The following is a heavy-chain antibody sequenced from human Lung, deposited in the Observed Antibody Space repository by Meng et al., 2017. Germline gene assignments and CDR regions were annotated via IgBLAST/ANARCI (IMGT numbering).Heavy chain of an antibody. CDR2: INHSGST. J-gene: IGHJ4*02. CDR1: GGSFSDYY. D-gene: IGHD4-11*01. CDR3: ARGPTTMAHDFDY. V-gene: IGHV4-34*01. Sequence: VKPYQWGAGLLTPEATMSLTWVVSGGSFSDYYWSWISQPPGKGLEWIGKINHSGSTTYNPSLESRANISVDTSQNNLSLKLSSVTAADSAVYYCARGPTTMAHDFDYWGQGTLVTVSS.